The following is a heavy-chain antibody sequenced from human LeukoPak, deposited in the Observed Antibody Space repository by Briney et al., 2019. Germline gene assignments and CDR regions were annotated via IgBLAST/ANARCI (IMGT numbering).Heavy chain of an antibody. CDR1: GGSISSSSYY. D-gene: IGHD1-26*01. CDR2: IYYSGST. J-gene: IGHJ4*02. CDR3: ARRMGNSGPFDY. Sequence: NTSETLSLTCTVSGGSISSSSYYWGWIRQPPGKGLEWIVTIYYSGSTSYNPSLTSRVTISVDTSKNQFSLRLSSMTAADTAVYYCARRMGNSGPFDYWGQGTLVTVSS. V-gene: IGHV4-39*01.